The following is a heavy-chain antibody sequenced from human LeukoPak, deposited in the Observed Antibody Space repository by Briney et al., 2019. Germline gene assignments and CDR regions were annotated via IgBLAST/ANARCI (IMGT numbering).Heavy chain of an antibody. CDR3: ARWALSGYSYGYRSNWYFDL. Sequence: TPSETLSLTCTVSGVSISSHYWSWLRQPPGKGLEGVGYIYYSGSTNYNPSLKSRVTISVDTSKNQFSLKLSSVTAADTAVYYCARWALSGYSYGYRSNWYFDLWGRGTLVTVSS. CDR2: IYYSGST. CDR1: GVSISSHY. J-gene: IGHJ2*01. V-gene: IGHV4-59*11. D-gene: IGHD5-18*01.